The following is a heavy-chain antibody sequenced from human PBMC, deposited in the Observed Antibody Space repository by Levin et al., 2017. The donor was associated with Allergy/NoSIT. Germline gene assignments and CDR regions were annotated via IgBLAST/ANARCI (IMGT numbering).Heavy chain of an antibody. J-gene: IGHJ4*02. D-gene: IGHD6-19*01. CDR2: ITSDGGST. Sequence: GGSLRLSCAASGFTFSNYWMHWVRQAPGKGLVWVSHITSDGGSTSYADFVKGRFTVSRDNAENTLYLQMDSLRAEDTAIYYCARDGGWYFDYWGQGTLATVSS. V-gene: IGHV3-74*01. CDR3: ARDGGWYFDY. CDR1: GFTFSNYW.